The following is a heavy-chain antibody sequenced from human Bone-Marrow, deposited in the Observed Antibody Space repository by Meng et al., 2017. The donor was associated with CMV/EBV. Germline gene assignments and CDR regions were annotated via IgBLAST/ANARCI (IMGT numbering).Heavy chain of an antibody. CDR3: ARGQVQCSTINCHDYRFSGMDV. D-gene: IGHD2/OR15-2a*01. CDR2: MNPNSGNT. J-gene: IGHJ6*02. CDR1: GYTFNSND. Sequence: ASVKVSCKASGYTFNSNDINWVRQAPGQGLEWMGWMNPNSGNTGYTQKLQGRVTMTWNTSISTAFMELSSLRSEDTAVYYCARGQVQCSTINCHDYRFSGMDVWGQGTTVTVSS. V-gene: IGHV1-8*01.